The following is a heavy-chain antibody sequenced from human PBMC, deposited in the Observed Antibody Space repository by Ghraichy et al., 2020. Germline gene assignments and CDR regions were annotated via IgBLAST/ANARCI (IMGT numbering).Heavy chain of an antibody. J-gene: IGHJ4*02. CDR3: VRSYKDGLRHFDY. D-gene: IGHD1-14*01. Sequence: ESLNISCAASGFSFTDYWMHWVRQTPGRGLEWVSHLNIDGTTVNYADSVKGRFTISRDNATNTMYLQMISLTVEDTAVYYCVRSYKDGLRHFDYWGQGTLVTVSS. CDR2: LNIDGTTV. V-gene: IGHV3-74*01. CDR1: GFSFTDYW.